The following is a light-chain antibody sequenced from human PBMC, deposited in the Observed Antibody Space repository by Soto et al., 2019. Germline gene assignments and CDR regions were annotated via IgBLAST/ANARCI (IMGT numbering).Light chain of an antibody. CDR1: QSVRNN. CDR3: QQYNNWPRT. J-gene: IGKJ4*01. Sequence: ELAMIHSPATFSVSPGERATVPCRASQSVRNNLAWYQQKAGQAPRLLIYGASTRATGIPARFSGSGYETEFTLTISSLQSEDFAVYYCQQYNNWPRTFGGGTKVDIK. CDR2: GAS. V-gene: IGKV3-15*01.